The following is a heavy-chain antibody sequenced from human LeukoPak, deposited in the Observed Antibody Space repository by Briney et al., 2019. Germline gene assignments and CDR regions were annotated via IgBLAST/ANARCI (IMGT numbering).Heavy chain of an antibody. D-gene: IGHD5-24*01. CDR1: GGTFSGYA. V-gene: IGHV1-69*06. J-gene: IGHJ5*02. Sequence: GASVKVSCKASGGTFSGYAISWVQQAPGQGLEWMGEIIPIFGTPNYAQKFQGRVTITAGKSTSTAYMELSSLRSEDTAVYYCARNSGGYSYIRWFDPWGQGTLVTVSS. CDR3: ARNSGGYSYIRWFDP. CDR2: IIPIFGTP.